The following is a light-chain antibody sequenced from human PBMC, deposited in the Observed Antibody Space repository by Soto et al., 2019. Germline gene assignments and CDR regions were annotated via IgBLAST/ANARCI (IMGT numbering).Light chain of an antibody. CDR1: QTVNNN. CDR2: GAS. Sequence: EIVMTQSPATLSVSPAERATLSCRASQTVNNNLAWYQQKPGQAPRLLIYGASTRATGIPARFSGGGSGTEFTLTISSLQSQDFAVYYCQQFNNWPRTFGQGTKVEVK. J-gene: IGKJ1*01. CDR3: QQFNNWPRT. V-gene: IGKV3-15*01.